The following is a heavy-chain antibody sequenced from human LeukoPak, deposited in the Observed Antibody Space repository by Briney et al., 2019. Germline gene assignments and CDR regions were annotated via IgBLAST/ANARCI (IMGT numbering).Heavy chain of an antibody. Sequence: KPGGSLRLSCAASGFTFSSYSMNWVRQAPGKGLEWVSSISSSSSHIYYADSVKGRFTISRDNAKNSLYLQMNSLRAEDTAVYYCARDYEYYYDSSGYYIQHWGQGTLVTVSS. D-gene: IGHD3-22*01. CDR2: ISSSSSHI. V-gene: IGHV3-21*01. CDR1: GFTFSSYS. CDR3: ARDYEYYYDSSGYYIQH. J-gene: IGHJ1*01.